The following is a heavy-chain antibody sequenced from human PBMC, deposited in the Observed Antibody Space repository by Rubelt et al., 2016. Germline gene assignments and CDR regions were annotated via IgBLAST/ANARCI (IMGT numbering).Heavy chain of an antibody. CDR2: INAGNGNT. J-gene: IGHJ4*02. D-gene: IGHD2-8*01. V-gene: IGHV1-3*01. Sequence: QVQLVQSGAEVKKPGASVKVSCTASGYTFTSYAMHWVRQAPGQRLEWMGWINAGNGNTKYSQKFQGRVTITRETAASTAYMELSSLRSEDTAVYYCARAQRIRLLMVYAPTFDYWGQGTLVTVSS. CDR1: GYTFTSYA. CDR3: ARAQRIRLLMVYAPTFDY.